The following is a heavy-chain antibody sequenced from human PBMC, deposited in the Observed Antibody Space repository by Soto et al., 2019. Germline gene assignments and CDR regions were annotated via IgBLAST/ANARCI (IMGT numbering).Heavy chain of an antibody. Sequence: EVQLVESGGGLVQPGGSLRLSCATSGFTFSAYWMHWVRQDPGKGLVWVSRINMDGSTTSYEDSVKGRFTISRDNAKNTLCLQMSSLRAEDTAVYFCARVAVGAYWFDPWGQGTPVTVSS. J-gene: IGHJ5*02. CDR1: GFTFSAYW. V-gene: IGHV3-74*01. D-gene: IGHD1-26*01. CDR2: INMDGSTT. CDR3: ARVAVGAYWFDP.